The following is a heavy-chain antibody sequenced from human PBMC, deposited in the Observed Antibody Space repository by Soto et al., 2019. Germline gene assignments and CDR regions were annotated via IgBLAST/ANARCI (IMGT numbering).Heavy chain of an antibody. CDR3: ARHPLSGSYYGGAFDI. D-gene: IGHD1-26*01. CDR2: IDPSDSYT. V-gene: IGHV5-10-1*01. Sequence: PGESLKISFKGSGYSFTSYLISWVRQMPVKGLEWMGRIDPSDSYTNYSPSFQGHVTISADKSISTAYLQWSSLKASDTAMYYCARHPLSGSYYGGAFDIWGQGTMVTVSS. J-gene: IGHJ3*02. CDR1: GYSFTSYL.